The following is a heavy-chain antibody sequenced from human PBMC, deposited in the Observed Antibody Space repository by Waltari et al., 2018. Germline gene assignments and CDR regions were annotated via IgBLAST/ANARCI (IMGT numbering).Heavy chain of an antibody. Sequence: EVQLLESGGGLVQPGGSLRLSCAASGFTFSSYAMSWVRQAPGKGLEWVSAISGRGGSTYYADSVKGRFTISRDNSKNTLYLQMNSLRAEDTAVYYCAKDRYGSGSYYDYWGQGTLVTVSS. J-gene: IGHJ4*02. V-gene: IGHV3-23*01. D-gene: IGHD3-10*01. CDR1: GFTFSSYA. CDR2: ISGRGGST. CDR3: AKDRYGSGSYYDY.